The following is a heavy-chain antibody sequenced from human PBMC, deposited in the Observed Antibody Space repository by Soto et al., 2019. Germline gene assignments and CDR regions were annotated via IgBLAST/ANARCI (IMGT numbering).Heavy chain of an antibody. J-gene: IGHJ3*02. CDR1: GFTFRNFE. Sequence: QPGGSLRLSCAASGFTFRNFEMNWVRQAPGKGLEWVSYIDATSNIIYYADSVKGRFTISRDNSKNSLPLQMNSLRAEDTAVYYCARDRWHANRYPGAFDIWGRGTMVTVSS. CDR3: ARDRWHANRYPGAFDI. V-gene: IGHV3-48*03. CDR2: IDATSNII. D-gene: IGHD1-20*01.